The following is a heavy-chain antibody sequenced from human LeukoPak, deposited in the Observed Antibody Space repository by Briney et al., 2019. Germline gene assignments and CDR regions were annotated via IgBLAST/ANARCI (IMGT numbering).Heavy chain of an antibody. D-gene: IGHD6-19*01. CDR3: AKESVAGSLMYPFDY. J-gene: IGHJ4*02. Sequence: PGGSLRLSCAASGFTFDDYAMHWVRQAPGKGLEWVSGISWNSGSIGYADSVKGRFTISRDNAKNSLYLQMNSLRAEDTALYYCAKESVAGSLMYPFDYWGQGTLVTVSS. CDR2: ISWNSGSI. CDR1: GFTFDDYA. V-gene: IGHV3-9*01.